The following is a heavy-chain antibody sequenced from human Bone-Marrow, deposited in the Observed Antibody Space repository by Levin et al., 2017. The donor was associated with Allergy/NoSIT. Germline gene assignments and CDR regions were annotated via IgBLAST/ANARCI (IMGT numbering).Heavy chain of an antibody. D-gene: IGHD5-18*01. J-gene: IGHJ4*02. CDR2: IKSKSDGETT. V-gene: IGHV3-15*01. CDR1: GFPFINAW. CDR3: GDLGYGYSSD. Sequence: SCAASGFPFINAWMSWVRQAPGKGLEWVGRIKSKSDGETTDYAAPVKGRFTISRDDSKNTVYLQMNSLRNEDTGVYYCGDLGYGYSSDWGQGTLVAISS.